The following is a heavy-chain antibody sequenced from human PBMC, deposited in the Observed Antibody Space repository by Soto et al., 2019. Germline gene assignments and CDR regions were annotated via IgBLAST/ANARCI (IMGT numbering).Heavy chain of an antibody. CDR2: IWYDGTSE. CDR3: ARAGVEEAIQVGYLQY. Sequence: QVQLVESGGGVVQSGRSLRLSCAASGFTFSNYGMHWVRQAPGKGLEWVAVIWYDGTSEYYADSVKGRFTISRDNSKNTLYLQMDSLRVEDTAVYYGARAGVEEAIQVGYLQYWGQGTLVTVSS. J-gene: IGHJ1*01. D-gene: IGHD2-8*01. V-gene: IGHV3-33*01. CDR1: GFTFSNYG.